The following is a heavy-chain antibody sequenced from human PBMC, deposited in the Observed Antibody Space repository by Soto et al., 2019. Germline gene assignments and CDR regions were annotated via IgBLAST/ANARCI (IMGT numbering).Heavy chain of an antibody. J-gene: IGHJ6*02. CDR3: AHMSVCAANYFHNYGLDV. CDR1: GFSLSTIAVG. V-gene: IGHV2-5*01. D-gene: IGHD2-15*01. Sequence: SGATLVNAAQTLTLACTFSGFSLSTIAVGVSWIRQPPGKALEWLALIYWNDDQRSSPSLQSRLTITKDTSKNQVVLIMTSMDPMDTATYYCAHMSVCAANYFHNYGLDVSAQQSTV. CDR2: IYWNDDQ.